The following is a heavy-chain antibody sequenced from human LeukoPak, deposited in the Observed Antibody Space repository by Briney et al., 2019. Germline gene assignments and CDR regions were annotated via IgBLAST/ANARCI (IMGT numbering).Heavy chain of an antibody. CDR1: GFTFSSYV. D-gene: IGHD3-22*01. V-gene: IGHV3-23*01. CDR3: ARDSTPYDSSGYCYDY. CDR2: ISDSGGST. J-gene: IGHJ4*02. Sequence: GGSLRLSCAASGFTFSSYVMSWVRRAPGKGLEWVSAISDSGGSTYYADSVKGRFTISRENAKNSLYLQMNSLRAEDTVVYYCARDSTPYDSSGYCYDYWGQGTLVTVSS.